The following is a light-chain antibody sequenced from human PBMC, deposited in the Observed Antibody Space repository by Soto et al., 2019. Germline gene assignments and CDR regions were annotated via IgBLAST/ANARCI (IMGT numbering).Light chain of an antibody. CDR1: QSVGSY. CDR2: GAS. J-gene: IGKJ1*01. V-gene: IGKV3-15*01. CDR3: QQYFTWPAT. Sequence: EIVMTQSPATLSVSPGERATLSCRASQSVGSYLAWYQQKLGQAPRLLVSGASTRAPGIPARFSGSGSGTEFTLTITSLQSEDFAIYHCQQYFTWPATFGQGTKVDIK.